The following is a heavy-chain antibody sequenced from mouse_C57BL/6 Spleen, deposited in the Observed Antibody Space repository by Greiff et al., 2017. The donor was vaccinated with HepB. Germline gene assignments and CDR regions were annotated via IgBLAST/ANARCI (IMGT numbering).Heavy chain of an antibody. CDR1: GFTFSDYG. J-gene: IGHJ2*01. V-gene: IGHV5-17*01. CDR2: ISSGSSTI. CDR3: ARRGYYGYYFDY. D-gene: IGHD2-1*01. Sequence: EVHLVESGGGLVKPGGSLKLSCAASGFTFSDYGMHWVRQAPEKGLEWVAYISSGSSTIYYADTVKGRFTISRDNAKNTLFLQMTSLRSEDTAMYDCARRGYYGYYFDYWGQGTTLTVSS.